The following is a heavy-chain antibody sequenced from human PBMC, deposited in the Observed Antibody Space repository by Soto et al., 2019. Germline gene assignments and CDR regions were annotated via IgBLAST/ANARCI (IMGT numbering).Heavy chain of an antibody. CDR2: INPSDSHT. J-gene: IGHJ4*02. CDR3: ARHASYYVSSGYFGTY. D-gene: IGHD3-22*01. Sequence: GESLKISCQGSGYTFTNHWITWVRQMPGKGLEWMGRINPSDSHTNYSPSFQGHVTMSVDKSISTAYLQWSSLKASDSAMCYCARHASYYVSSGYFGTYWGQGTLVTVSS. CDR1: GYTFTNHW. V-gene: IGHV5-10-1*01.